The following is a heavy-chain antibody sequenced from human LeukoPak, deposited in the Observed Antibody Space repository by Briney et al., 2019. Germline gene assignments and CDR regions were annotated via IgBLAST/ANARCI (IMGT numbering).Heavy chain of an antibody. CDR3: ARLTNWFDP. CDR1: GGSISSYY. V-gene: IGHV4-59*08. Sequence: SETLSLTCTVSGGSISSYYWSWIRQPPGKGLEWIGYIYYSGSTNYNPSLKSRVTISVDTSKNQFSLKLSSVTAADTAVYYCARLTNWFDPWGQGTLVTVSS. CDR2: IYYSGST. J-gene: IGHJ5*02.